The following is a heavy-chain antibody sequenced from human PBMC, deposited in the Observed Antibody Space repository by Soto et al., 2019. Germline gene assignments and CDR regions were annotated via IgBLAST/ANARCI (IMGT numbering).Heavy chain of an antibody. CDR3: ARDVRYCSISSTTCYYYGMYG. J-gene: IGHJ6*02. D-gene: IGHD2-2*01. V-gene: IGHV4-61*01. Sequence: SETLSLTCTVSGGSVSSGSYYWSWIRQPPGKGLEWIGYIYYSGSTNYNPSLKSRVTISVDTSKNQFSLELSSVTAADTAVYYCARDVRYCSISSTTCYYYGMYGCGQRTTVTVSS. CDR2: IYYSGST. CDR1: GGSVSSGSYY.